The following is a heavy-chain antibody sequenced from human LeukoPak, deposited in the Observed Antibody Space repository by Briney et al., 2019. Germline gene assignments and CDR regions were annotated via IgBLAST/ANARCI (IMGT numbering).Heavy chain of an antibody. CDR3: ARAVGHGSGSPRMDV. V-gene: IGHV3-48*01. D-gene: IGHD3-10*01. Sequence: EGSLRLSCAASGFTFSSHSMNWVRQAPGKGLEWVSYIISSSSTIYYADSVKGRFTISRDNAKNSLYLQMNSLRADDTAVYYCARAVGHGSGSPRMDVWGNGTTVTVSS. CDR2: IISSSSTI. J-gene: IGHJ6*04. CDR1: GFTFSSHS.